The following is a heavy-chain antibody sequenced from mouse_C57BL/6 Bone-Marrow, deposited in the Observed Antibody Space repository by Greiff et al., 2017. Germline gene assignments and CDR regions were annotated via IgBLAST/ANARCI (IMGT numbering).Heavy chain of an antibody. V-gene: IGHV6-6*01. CDR1: GFTFSDAW. Sequence: EVKLEESGGGLVQPGGSMKLSCAASGFTFSDAWMDWVRQSPEKGLEWVALIRNKANNHATYYAESVKGRFTISRDDSKSGVYLQMNSLRPEYTGIYYCAGWERVRFAYGGQGTLVTVSA. J-gene: IGHJ3*01. CDR3: AGWERVRFAY. D-gene: IGHD3-1*01. CDR2: IRNKANNHAT.